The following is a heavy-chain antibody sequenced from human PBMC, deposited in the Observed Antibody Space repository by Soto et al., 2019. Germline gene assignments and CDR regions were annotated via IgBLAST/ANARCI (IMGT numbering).Heavy chain of an antibody. CDR3: AKDGGKGYCSGGSCYDY. CDR2: ISGSGGST. CDR1: GFTFSSYA. Sequence: EVQLLESGGGLVQPGGSLRLSCAASGFTFSSYAMSWVRQAPGKGLEWVSAISGSGGSTYYADSVKGRFTISRDNSKNTLYLQMNSLRAEDTAVYYCAKDGGKGYCSGGSCYDYWGQGTLVTVSS. V-gene: IGHV3-23*01. J-gene: IGHJ4*02. D-gene: IGHD2-15*01.